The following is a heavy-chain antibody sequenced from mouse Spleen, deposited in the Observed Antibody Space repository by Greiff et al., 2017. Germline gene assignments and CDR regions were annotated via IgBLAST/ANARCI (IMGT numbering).Heavy chain of an antibody. CDR2: ISYDGSN. CDR1: GYSITSGYY. J-gene: IGHJ2*01. D-gene: IGHD2-4*01. CDR3: ASIYYDYDVDY. Sequence: ESGPGLVKPSQSLSLTCSVTGYSITSGYYWNWIRQFPGNKLEWMGYISYDGSNNYNPSLKNRISITRDTSKNQFFLKLNSVTTEDTATYYCASIYYDYDVDYWGQGTTLTVSS. V-gene: IGHV3-6*01.